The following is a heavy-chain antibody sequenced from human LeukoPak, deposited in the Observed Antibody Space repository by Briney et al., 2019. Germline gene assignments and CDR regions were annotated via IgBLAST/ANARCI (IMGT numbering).Heavy chain of an antibody. Sequence: GGSLRLSCEASGFTFSIFPMHWVRQAPGKGLEWVALISSGSEKYYADSVKGRFTISRDNSKNMLYLQMNSLRADDTAVYYCARDLELSTVYYFDSSGQGTLVIVSS. CDR1: GFTFSIFP. CDR3: ARDLELSTVYYFDS. CDR2: ISSGSEK. J-gene: IGHJ4*02. V-gene: IGHV3-30*04. D-gene: IGHD3-3*01.